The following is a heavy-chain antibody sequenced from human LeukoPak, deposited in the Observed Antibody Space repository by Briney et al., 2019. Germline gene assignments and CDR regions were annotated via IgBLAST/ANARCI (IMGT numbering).Heavy chain of an antibody. CDR3: ARQNHYYYYLDV. Sequence: GESLKISCKASGYVFIRHWIGWVRQVPGKGLEWMGVIHPEDSYSRYNAAFHGQATLSADESTSTAYLQLSSLKASDTAIYYCARQNHYYYYLDVWGRGTTVTVSS. CDR1: GYVFIRHW. V-gene: IGHV5-51*01. J-gene: IGHJ6*03. CDR2: IHPEDSYS.